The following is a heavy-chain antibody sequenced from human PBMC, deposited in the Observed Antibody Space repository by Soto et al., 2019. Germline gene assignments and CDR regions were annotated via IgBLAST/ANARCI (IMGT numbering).Heavy chain of an antibody. Sequence: GGSLRLSCSASGFTFSSYPMHWVRQAPGKGLEYVSAISSNGDHTYYADSVKGRFTISRDNSENTVYLQVSSLRPEDTAVYYCVLPTSGYSHGYDYWGQGTLVTSPQ. CDR2: ISSNGDHT. CDR1: GFTFSSYP. V-gene: IGHV3-64D*06. D-gene: IGHD5-18*01. CDR3: VLPTSGYSHGYDY. J-gene: IGHJ4*02.